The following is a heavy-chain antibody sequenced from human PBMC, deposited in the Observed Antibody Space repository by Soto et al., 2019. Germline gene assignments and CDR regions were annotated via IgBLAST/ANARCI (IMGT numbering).Heavy chain of an antibody. CDR3: ASQLESTTYFDY. CDR1: GGCMRNREDF. CDR2: ISHTGSP. Sequence: PSESLALTCAVSGGCMRNREDFWAWMRQPPGKGLEWVGTISHTGSPRYNPSLKSRVTISVDTSKNQFSLRLPSVTAADTAVSYCASQLESTTYFDYWGRGTLVTVSS. J-gene: IGHJ4*02. V-gene: IGHV4-39*01. D-gene: IGHD1-1*01.